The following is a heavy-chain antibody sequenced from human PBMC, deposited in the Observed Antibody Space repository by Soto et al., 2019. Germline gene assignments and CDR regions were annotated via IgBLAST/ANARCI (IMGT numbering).Heavy chain of an antibody. CDR3: ASSSMLPWYFDL. CDR1: GFTFSSYG. CDR2: ISSSSSYI. V-gene: IGHV3-21*01. D-gene: IGHD2-8*01. J-gene: IGHJ2*01. Sequence: EVQLVESGGGLVKPGGSLRLSCAASGFTFSSYGMNWVRQATGKGLEWVSAISSSSSYIYYADSVKGRFTISRDNAKNSLYLQLNSLRAEDTAVDYCASSSMLPWYFDLWGRGTLVTVSS.